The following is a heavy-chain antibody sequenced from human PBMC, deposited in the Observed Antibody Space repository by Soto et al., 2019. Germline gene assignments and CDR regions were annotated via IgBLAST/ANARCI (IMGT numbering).Heavy chain of an antibody. D-gene: IGHD4-17*01. J-gene: IGHJ4*02. Sequence: QVQLVESGGGVVRPGRSLRLSCGASGCIFGTYGMHWVRQAPGKGLEWLSVISYDGNNKYYADSVKGRFTISRDNSKNTLWLQIDSLRTEDTAVYYCAKDLLLTTITTVGDWGQGTLVTVSS. CDR2: ISYDGNNK. CDR3: AKDLLLTTITTVGD. CDR1: GCIFGTYG. V-gene: IGHV3-30*18.